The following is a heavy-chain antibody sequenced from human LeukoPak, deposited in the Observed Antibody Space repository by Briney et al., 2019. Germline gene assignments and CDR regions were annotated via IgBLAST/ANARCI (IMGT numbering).Heavy chain of an antibody. CDR2: IYYSGNT. V-gene: IGHV4-59*01. D-gene: IGHD2-2*01. Sequence: PAETLSLTCTVSGGSISSYNWSWIRQPPGKGLEWIGYIYYSGNTNYNPSLKSRVTISVDTSKSQFSLKLSSVTAADTAVYYCARVYCSSTTCYGFDYWGQGTLVTVSS. CDR1: GGSISSYN. J-gene: IGHJ4*02. CDR3: ARVYCSSTTCYGFDY.